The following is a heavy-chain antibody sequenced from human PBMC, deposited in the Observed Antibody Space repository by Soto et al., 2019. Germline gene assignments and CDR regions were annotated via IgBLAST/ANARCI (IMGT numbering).Heavy chain of an antibody. Sequence: GGSLRLSCAASGFTFSSYGMHWVRQAPDKGLEWVAVISYDGSNKYYADSVKGRFTISRDNSKNTLYLQMNSLRAEDTAVYYCAKGFYEHIRLLDPWRKGSLV. CDR2: ISYDGSNK. CDR1: GFTFSSYG. J-gene: IGHJ5*02. D-gene: IGHD2-21*01. V-gene: IGHV3-30*18. CDR3: AKGFYEHIRLLDP.